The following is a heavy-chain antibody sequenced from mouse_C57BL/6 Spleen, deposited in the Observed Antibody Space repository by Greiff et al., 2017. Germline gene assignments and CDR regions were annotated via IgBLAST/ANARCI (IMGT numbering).Heavy chain of an antibody. CDR3: ARSGGYAYYYAMDY. D-gene: IGHD2-2*01. J-gene: IGHJ4*01. Sequence: QVQLQQSGAELVKPGASVKLSCKASGYTFTSYWMHWVKQRPGQGLEWIGEIDPSDSYTNYNQKFKGKATLTVDTSSSTAYMQLSSLTSEDSAVYYYARSGGYAYYYAMDYWGQGTSVTVSS. CDR1: GYTFTSYW. CDR2: IDPSDSYT. V-gene: IGHV1-50*01.